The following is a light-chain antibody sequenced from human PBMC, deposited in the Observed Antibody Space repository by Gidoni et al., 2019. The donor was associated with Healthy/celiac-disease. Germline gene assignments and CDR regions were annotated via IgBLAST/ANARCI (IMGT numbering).Light chain of an antibody. CDR1: KLGDKY. CDR3: QAWDSSTFVV. J-gene: IGLJ2*01. CDR2: QDS. Sequence: YELTQPPSVSVSPGQTASITCSGDKLGDKYACWYQPKPGQSPGLVIYQDSKRPSGIPERFSCSNSGNTATLTISGTQAMDEADYYCQAWDSSTFVVFGGGTKLIVL. V-gene: IGLV3-1*01.